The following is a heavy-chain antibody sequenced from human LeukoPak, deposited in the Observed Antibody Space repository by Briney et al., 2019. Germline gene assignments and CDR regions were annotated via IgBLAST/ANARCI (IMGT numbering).Heavy chain of an antibody. CDR3: ASGGGSRSSTFDCASTSCPVDY. D-gene: IGHD2-2*01. CDR2: INQNWGEV. J-gene: IGHJ4*02. CDR1: CLLYYILL. V-gene: IGHV3-7*01. Sequence: GGSLRLFCVVSCLLYYILLMTWVPHAPGKGVEGVGYINQNWGEVHYVDSVKGRFTISRDNAKNSLYLEMNSLRGDDTAVYFCASGGGSRSSTFDCASTSCPVDYWGQGTQVTVSS.